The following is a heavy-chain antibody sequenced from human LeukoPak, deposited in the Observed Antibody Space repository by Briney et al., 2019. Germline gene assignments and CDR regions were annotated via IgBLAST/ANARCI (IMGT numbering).Heavy chain of an antibody. CDR1: GGSISSYY. J-gene: IGHJ6*02. Sequence: SETLSLTCTVSGGSISSYYWSWIRQPAGKGLEWIGRIYTSGSTNYNPSLKSRVNMSVDTSKNQFSLKLGSVTASDTAVYYCARDRPYNPYYYHGMDVWGQGTTVTVSS. V-gene: IGHV4-4*07. CDR3: ARDRPYNPYYYHGMDV. D-gene: IGHD5-24*01. CDR2: IYTSGST.